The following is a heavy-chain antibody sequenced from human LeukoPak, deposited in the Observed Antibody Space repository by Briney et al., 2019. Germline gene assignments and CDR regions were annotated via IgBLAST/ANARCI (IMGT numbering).Heavy chain of an antibody. CDR1: GGSISSDGSY. J-gene: IGHJ4*02. CDR3: ARVGGMVATYYFDH. D-gene: IGHD5-12*01. V-gene: IGHV4-61*02. CDR2: IYTSGST. Sequence: PSETLSLTCTVSGGSISSDGSYWSWIRQPAGKGLEWIGRIYTSGSTNYNPSLKSRVTISVDTSKNQFSLKLSSVTAADTAVYYCARVGGMVATYYFDHWGQGTLVTVSS.